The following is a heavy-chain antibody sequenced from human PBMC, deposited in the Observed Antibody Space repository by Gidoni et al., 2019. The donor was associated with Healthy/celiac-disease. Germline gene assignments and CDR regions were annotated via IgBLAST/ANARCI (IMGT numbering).Heavy chain of an antibody. CDR3: ARWEHDYGDYGRAEYFQH. J-gene: IGHJ1*01. CDR1: GFTSSSSG. V-gene: IGHV3-33*01. Sequence: QVQLVESGGGVVQPGRSLRLVCAASGFTSSSSGMHGVRQAPGKGLEWLAVIWYDGSNKYYADAVKRRFTISRDNSKNTLYLQMNSLRAEDTAVYYCARWEHDYGDYGRAEYFQHWGQGTLVTVSS. D-gene: IGHD4-17*01. CDR2: IWYDGSNK.